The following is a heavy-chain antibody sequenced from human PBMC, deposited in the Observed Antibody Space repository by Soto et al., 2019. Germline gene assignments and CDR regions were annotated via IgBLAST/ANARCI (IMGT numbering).Heavy chain of an antibody. V-gene: IGHV1-69*01. Sequence: QEQLVQSGAEVKKPGSSVKVSCKASGGLFSSYPISWVRQVPGQGLEWMGGIIPVFQTAYYTQRFQGRVTITADESTNTAYMELSRLRSEDTAIYYCARGGSGYTWFNEFWGPGTLVTVSS. CDR1: GGLFSSYP. D-gene: IGHD3-22*01. CDR2: IIPVFQTA. CDR3: ARGGSGYTWFNEF. J-gene: IGHJ4*02.